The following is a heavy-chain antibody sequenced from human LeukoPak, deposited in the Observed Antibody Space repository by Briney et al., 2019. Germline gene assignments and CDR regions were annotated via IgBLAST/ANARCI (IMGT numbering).Heavy chain of an antibody. J-gene: IGHJ4*02. CDR1: GYSFTNSW. CDR3: SRQGCTTTSCHTIES. Sequence: GESLEISCKGSGYSFTNSWIGWVRQMPGKGLELMGIINPADSERRYSPSFQGQVTMSVDKSISTAYLQWSSLKASDTAMYYCSRQGCTTTSCHTIESWGQGTLVTVSS. D-gene: IGHD2-2*02. CDR2: INPADSER. V-gene: IGHV5-51*01.